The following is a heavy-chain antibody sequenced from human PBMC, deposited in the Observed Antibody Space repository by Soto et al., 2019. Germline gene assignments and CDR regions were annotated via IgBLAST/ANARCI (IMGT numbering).Heavy chain of an antibody. CDR2: ISGSGGST. D-gene: IGHD3-3*01. Sequence: PGGSLRLSCAASGFTFSSYAMSWVRQAPGKGLEWVSAISGSGGSTYYADSVKGRFTISRDNSKNTLYLQMNSLRAEDTAVYYCAKEFVPVRFLEWKLDYWGQGTLVTVSS. CDR3: AKEFVPVRFLEWKLDY. CDR1: GFTFSSYA. V-gene: IGHV3-23*01. J-gene: IGHJ4*02.